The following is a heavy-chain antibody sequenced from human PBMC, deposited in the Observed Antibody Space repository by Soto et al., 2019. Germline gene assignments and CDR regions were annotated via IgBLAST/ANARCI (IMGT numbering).Heavy chain of an antibody. CDR2: IYSSGST. Sequence: SETLSLTCTVSGGAINSYYWTWIRQPAGKGLEWIGRIYSSGSTKYNPSLQSRVTMSLDTSKNEFSLRLTSVTAAVTAVYYCARGQRFSDWFAPWGQGPWVTVSS. CDR3: ARGQRFSDWFAP. D-gene: IGHD3-3*01. J-gene: IGHJ5*02. V-gene: IGHV4-4*07. CDR1: GGAINSYY.